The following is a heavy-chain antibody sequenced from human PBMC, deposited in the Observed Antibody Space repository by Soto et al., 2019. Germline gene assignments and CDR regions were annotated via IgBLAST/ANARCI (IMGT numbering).Heavy chain of an antibody. CDR1: GFTFRSYE. D-gene: IGHD3-16*01. V-gene: IGHV3-48*03. Sequence: VNLVESGGGLVHPGGSLRISCAASGFTFRSYEMNWVRQAPGKGLEWVAYISSRGTGIFYADSVKGRFTISRDDSNNALYLQMNGLRAEDPSVYYCARPRAFDGYVGGYFFHFWGEGTLVTVSS. CDR3: ARPRAFDGYVGGYFFHF. J-gene: IGHJ4*02. CDR2: ISSRGTGI.